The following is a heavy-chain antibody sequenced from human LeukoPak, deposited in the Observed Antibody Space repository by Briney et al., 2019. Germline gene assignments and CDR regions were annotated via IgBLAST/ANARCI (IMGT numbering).Heavy chain of an antibody. V-gene: IGHV3-23*01. CDR1: GFTFSSYA. J-gene: IGHJ4*02. CDR3: AKVTKNWNYCLDY. D-gene: IGHD1-7*01. Sequence: QPGGSLRLSCAASGFTFSSYAMSWVRQAPGKGLEWVSGISGRGGITYYADSVKGRFTISRDNSKNTLYLQMNSLRAEDTAVYYCAKVTKNWNYCLDYWGQGTLVTVSS. CDR2: ISGRGGIT.